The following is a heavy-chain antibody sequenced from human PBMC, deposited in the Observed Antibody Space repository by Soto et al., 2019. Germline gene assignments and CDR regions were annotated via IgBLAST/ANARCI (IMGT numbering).Heavy chain of an antibody. CDR1: GGSISSGTYY. Sequence: QVQLQESGPGLVKPSQTLSLTCTVSGGSISSGTYYWSWIRQHPGKGLEWIGYIYYSGSTYYNPSLKSRVIISVDTSKNPFSLKLSSVTAADTAVYYCARDQGWLRCPALDLWGQGTLVTVSS. CDR2: IYYSGST. D-gene: IGHD5-12*01. V-gene: IGHV4-31*03. CDR3: ARDQGWLRCPALDL. J-gene: IGHJ5*02.